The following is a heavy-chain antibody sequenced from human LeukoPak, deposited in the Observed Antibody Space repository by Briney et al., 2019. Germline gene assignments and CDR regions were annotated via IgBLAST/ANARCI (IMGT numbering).Heavy chain of an antibody. CDR3: AKDVDSSSWYYFDY. J-gene: IGHJ4*02. V-gene: IGHV3-9*01. D-gene: IGHD6-13*01. CDR1: GFSFDDYA. Sequence: GGSLRLSCAASGFSFDDYAMHWVRQAPGKGLEWVSGISWKGANIDYADSVEGRFTISRDNAKNSLYLQMKSLRAEDTAFYYCAKDVDSSSWYYFDYWGQGTLVTVSS. CDR2: ISWKGANI.